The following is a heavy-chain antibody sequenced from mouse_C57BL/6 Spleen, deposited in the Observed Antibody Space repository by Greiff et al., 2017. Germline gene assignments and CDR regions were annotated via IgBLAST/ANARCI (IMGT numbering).Heavy chain of an antibody. V-gene: IGHV1-26*01. CDR1: GYTFTDYY. Sequence: VQLQQSGPELVKPGASVKISCKASGYTFTDYYMNWVKQSHGKSLEWIGDINPNNGGTSYNQKFKGKATLTVAKSSSTAYMALRSLTSEDSAVYYCARGGERGSFEYFDYWGQGTTLTVSS. CDR3: ARGGERGSFEYFDY. CDR2: INPNNGGT. J-gene: IGHJ2*01.